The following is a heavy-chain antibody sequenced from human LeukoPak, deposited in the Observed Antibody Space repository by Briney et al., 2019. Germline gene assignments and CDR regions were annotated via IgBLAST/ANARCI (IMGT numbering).Heavy chain of an antibody. Sequence: GGSLRLSCAASGFTFSSCWMTWVRQAPGKGLEWVASINLDGSEKNYVDSVEGRFAISRDNAKKSLFLQMNSLRDEDTAVYYCARTRLSCDCWGQGTLVTVSS. J-gene: IGHJ4*02. V-gene: IGHV3-7*01. CDR1: GFTFSSCW. D-gene: IGHD2/OR15-2a*01. CDR2: INLDGSEK. CDR3: ARTRLSCDC.